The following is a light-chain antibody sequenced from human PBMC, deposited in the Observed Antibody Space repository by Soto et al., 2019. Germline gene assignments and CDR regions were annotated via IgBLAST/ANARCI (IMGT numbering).Light chain of an antibody. J-gene: IGLJ2*01. Sequence: QSALTQPASVSGSPGQSITISCTGTSSDVGGYDYVSWYQQHPGNAPKLMIYDVSNRPSGVSYRFSGSKSGNTAALTISGLQAEDEADYYCSSYTTISSLGVVFGGGTKLTVL. CDR2: DVS. CDR3: SSYTTISSLGVV. CDR1: SSDVGGYDY. V-gene: IGLV2-14*03.